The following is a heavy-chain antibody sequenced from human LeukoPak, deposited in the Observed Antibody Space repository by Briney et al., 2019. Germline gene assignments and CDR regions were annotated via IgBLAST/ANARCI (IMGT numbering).Heavy chain of an antibody. J-gene: IGHJ3*02. CDR2: ISSSSSYI. D-gene: IGHD1-26*01. V-gene: IGHV3-21*01. Sequence: GGSLRLSCAASGFTFSSYSMNWVRQAPGKGLEWVSSISSSSSYIYYADSVKGRFTISRDNAKNSLYLQMNSLRAEDTAVYCCARELGATDAFDIWGQGTMVTVSS. CDR3: ARELGATDAFDI. CDR1: GFTFSSYS.